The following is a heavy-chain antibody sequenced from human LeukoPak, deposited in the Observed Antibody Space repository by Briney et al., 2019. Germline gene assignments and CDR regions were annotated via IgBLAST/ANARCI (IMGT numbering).Heavy chain of an antibody. CDR2: INHSGST. CDR3: VVIPRSIAVAGTKQDC. J-gene: IGHJ4*02. V-gene: IGHV4-34*01. D-gene: IGHD6-19*01. CDR1: GGSFSGYY. Sequence: SETLSLTCAVYGGSFSGYYWSWIRQPPGKGLEWIGEINHSGSTNYNPSLKSRVTISVDTSKNQFSLKLSSVTAADTAVYYCVVIPRSIAVAGTKQDCWGQGTLVTVSS.